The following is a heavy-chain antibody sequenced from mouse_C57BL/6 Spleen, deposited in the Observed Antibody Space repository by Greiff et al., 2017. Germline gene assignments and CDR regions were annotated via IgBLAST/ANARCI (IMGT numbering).Heavy chain of an antibody. CDR3: ARGDGYYDY. CDR2: ISDGGSYT. J-gene: IGHJ2*01. D-gene: IGHD2-3*01. V-gene: IGHV5-4*03. Sequence: DVMLVESGGGLVKPGGSLKLSCAASGFTFSSYATSWVRQTPEKRLEWVATISDGGSYTYYPDNVKGRFTISRDNAKNNLYLQMSHLKSEDTAMYYCARGDGYYDYWGQGTTLTVSS. CDR1: GFTFSSYA.